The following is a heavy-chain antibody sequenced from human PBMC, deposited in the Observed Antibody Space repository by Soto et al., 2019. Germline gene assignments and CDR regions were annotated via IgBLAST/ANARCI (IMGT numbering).Heavy chain of an antibody. V-gene: IGHV3-23*01. D-gene: IGHD6-13*01. CDR1: GFTFSRHA. Sequence: GGSLRLSCTASGFTFSRHAMTWVRQAPGKGLEWVSGLSDSGGSIYYADSVKGRFTISRDNSMNTLYLQMNTLRAEDTAIYYCAKVSSSWYAGFFDLWGQGTQVTAPQ. CDR3: AKVSSSWYAGFFDL. J-gene: IGHJ4*02. CDR2: LSDSGGSI.